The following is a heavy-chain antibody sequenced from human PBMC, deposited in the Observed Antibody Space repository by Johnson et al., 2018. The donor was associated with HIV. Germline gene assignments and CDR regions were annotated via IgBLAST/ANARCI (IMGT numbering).Heavy chain of an antibody. CDR3: AREGPYWAFDI. D-gene: IGHD2-15*01. CDR2: ISRSGSTI. CDR1: GFTVSSNY. Sequence: QVQLVESGGGLVQPGGSLRLSCAASGFTVSSNYMSWIRQAPGKGLEWVSNISRSGSTIYHADSVQGRLIISRANAKNSLYLQMSSLRAEDTAVYYCAREGPYWAFDIWGQGTMVTVSS. V-gene: IGHV3-11*04. J-gene: IGHJ3*02.